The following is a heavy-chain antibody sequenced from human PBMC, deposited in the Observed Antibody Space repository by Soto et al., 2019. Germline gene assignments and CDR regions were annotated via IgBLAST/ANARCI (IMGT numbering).Heavy chain of an antibody. CDR3: ARDLREREAARPRYYYYGMDV. J-gene: IGHJ6*02. CDR1: GGSFSGYY. V-gene: IGHV4-34*01. D-gene: IGHD6-6*01. Sequence: QVQLQQWGAGLLKPSETLSLTCAVYGGSFSGYYWSWIRQPPGKGLEWIGEINHSGSTNYNPSLKCRVTISVDTSKNQFSLKLSSVTAADTAVYYCARDLREREAARPRYYYYGMDVWGQGTTVTVSS. CDR2: INHSGST.